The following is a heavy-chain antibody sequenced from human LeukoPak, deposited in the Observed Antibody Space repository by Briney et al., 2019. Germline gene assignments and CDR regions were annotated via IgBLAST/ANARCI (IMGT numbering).Heavy chain of an antibody. CDR2: IYNGGNT. Sequence: GGSLTLSCAASGFTVSSNYMSWLRQAPGKGLDGVSVIYNGGNTYYAASVKGRFTISRDNSKNTLYLQMNSLRAEDTAIYYCARHIAAAGTGLISWGQGTLVTVSS. D-gene: IGHD6-13*01. CDR1: GFTVSSNY. V-gene: IGHV3-53*01. J-gene: IGHJ5*02. CDR3: ARHIAAAGTGLIS.